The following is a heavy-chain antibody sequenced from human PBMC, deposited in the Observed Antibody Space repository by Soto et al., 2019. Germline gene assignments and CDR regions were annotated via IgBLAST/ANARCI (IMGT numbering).Heavy chain of an antibody. V-gene: IGHV3-23*01. CDR2: ISGSGGSA. Sequence: PGGSLRLSCAASGFTFSSYDMSWVRQAPGKGLEWVSAISGSGGSAYYADSVKGRFTISRDNSKNMLYVHMDSLRSEDTAIYYCAKEDDAGAHGYFDVWGQGTLVTVS. J-gene: IGHJ3*01. CDR3: AKEDDAGAHGYFDV. CDR1: GFTFSSYD. D-gene: IGHD5-18*01.